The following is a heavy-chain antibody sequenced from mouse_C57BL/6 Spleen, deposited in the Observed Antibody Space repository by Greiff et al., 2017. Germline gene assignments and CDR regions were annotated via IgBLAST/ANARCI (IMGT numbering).Heavy chain of an antibody. J-gene: IGHJ3*01. CDR1: GYTFTSYG. V-gene: IGHV1-81*01. CDR2: IYPRSGNT. CDR3: ARSEGFAY. Sequence: QVQLKESGAELARPGASVKLSCKASGYTFTSYGISWVKQRTGQGLEWIGEIYPRSGNTYYNEKFKGKATLTADKSSSTAYMELRRLSSEDSAVYFWARSEGFAYWGQGTLVTVSA.